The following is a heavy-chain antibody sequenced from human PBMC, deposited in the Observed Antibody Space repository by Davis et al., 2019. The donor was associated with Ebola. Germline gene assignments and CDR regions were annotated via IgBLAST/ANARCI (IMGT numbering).Heavy chain of an antibody. J-gene: IGHJ4*02. Sequence: GSLRLSCTVSGGSISSSSYYWGWIRQPPGKGLEWIGSIYYSGSTYYNPSLKSRVTISVDTSKNQFSLKLSSVTAADTAVYYCARDEAYYYDSSGYYRLNYFDYWGQGTLVTVSS. CDR1: GGSISSSSYY. CDR3: ARDEAYYYDSSGYYRLNYFDY. D-gene: IGHD3-22*01. V-gene: IGHV4-39*02. CDR2: IYYSGST.